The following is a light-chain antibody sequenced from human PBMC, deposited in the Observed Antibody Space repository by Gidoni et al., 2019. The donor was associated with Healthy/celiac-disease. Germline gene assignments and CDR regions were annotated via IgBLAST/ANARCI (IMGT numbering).Light chain of an antibody. Sequence: IQMTHSPSTLSASVGDRVTITCLSSQSISSWLEWYQQKPGKAPKILIYKASSLESGVPSRFSGSGSGTEFTITISSLEADDFATYYCQQYNSYPWTFGQGTKVEIK. J-gene: IGKJ1*01. CDR2: KAS. V-gene: IGKV1-5*03. CDR1: QSISSW. CDR3: QQYNSYPWT.